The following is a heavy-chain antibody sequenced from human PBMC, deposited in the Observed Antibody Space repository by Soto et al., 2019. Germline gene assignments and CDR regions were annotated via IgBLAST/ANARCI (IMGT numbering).Heavy chain of an antibody. CDR1: GYSFTSYW. D-gene: IGHD3-9*01. CDR2: IYPGDSDT. V-gene: IGHV5-51*01. Sequence: PGESLKISCNGSGYSFTSYWIGWVRQMPGKGLEWMGIIYPGDSDTRYSPSFQGQVTISADKSISTAYLQWSSLKASDTAMYYCARHDILTGYYSGYYYYGMDVWGQGTTVTVSS. CDR3: ARHDILTGYYSGYYYYGMDV. J-gene: IGHJ6*02.